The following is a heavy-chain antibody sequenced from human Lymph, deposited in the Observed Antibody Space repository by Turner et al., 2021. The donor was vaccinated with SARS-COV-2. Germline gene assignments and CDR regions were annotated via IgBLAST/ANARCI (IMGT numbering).Heavy chain of an antibody. V-gene: IGHV3-30-3*01. J-gene: IGHJ6*02. CDR3: ARDFEQLVQFDYYGMDV. CDR1: GFTFSSYA. CDR2: ISYDGLNK. Sequence: QVQLVASGGGVVQPGRSLRLSSAPSGFTFSSYAMFWVRQAPGKGLEWVAVISYDGLNKYYADSVKGRLTISRDNSKNTLYLQMNSLRAEDTAVYYCARDFEQLVQFDYYGMDVWGQGTTVTVSS. D-gene: IGHD6-6*01.